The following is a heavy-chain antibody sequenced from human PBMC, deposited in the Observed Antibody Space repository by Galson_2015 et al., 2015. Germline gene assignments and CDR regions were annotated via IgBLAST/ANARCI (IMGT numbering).Heavy chain of an antibody. V-gene: IGHV3-23*01. CDR1: GFTFSSYA. J-gene: IGHJ3*02. CDR2: ISGSGGST. D-gene: IGHD3-10*01. Sequence: SLRLSCAASGFTFSSYAMSWVRQAPGKGLEWVSAISGSGGSTYYADSVKGRFTISKDNSKNTLYLQMNSLRAEDTAVYYCAKDRSVGITMVRGILTAFDIWGQGTMVTVSS. CDR3: AKDRSVGITMVRGILTAFDI.